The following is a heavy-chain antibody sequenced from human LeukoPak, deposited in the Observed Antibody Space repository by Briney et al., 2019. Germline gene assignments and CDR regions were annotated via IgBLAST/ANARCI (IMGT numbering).Heavy chain of an antibody. V-gene: IGHV3-30*03. Sequence: PGGSLRLSCAASGFTFSSYGMHWVRQAPGKGLEWVAVISYDGSNRYYADSVKGRFTISRDNSQNTLYLQMNSLRAEDTAVYYCARDSIRYCSSTSCYLYGMDVWGQGTTVTVSS. CDR1: GFTFSSYG. D-gene: IGHD2-2*01. CDR2: ISYDGSNR. J-gene: IGHJ6*02. CDR3: ARDSIRYCSSTSCYLYGMDV.